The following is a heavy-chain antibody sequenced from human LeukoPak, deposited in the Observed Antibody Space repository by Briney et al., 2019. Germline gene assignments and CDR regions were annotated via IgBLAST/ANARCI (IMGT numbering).Heavy chain of an antibody. CDR3: AKVRLGGAKGYFDY. J-gene: IGHJ4*02. CDR1: AFTFDDYA. Sequence: GGSLRLSCAASAFTFDDYAMHWVRQAPGKGLEWVSLISGDGGSTYYADSVKGRFTISRDNSKNSLYLQMNSLRTEDAALYYCAKVRLGGAKGYFDYWGQGTLVTVSS. D-gene: IGHD1-26*01. CDR2: ISGDGGST. V-gene: IGHV3-43*02.